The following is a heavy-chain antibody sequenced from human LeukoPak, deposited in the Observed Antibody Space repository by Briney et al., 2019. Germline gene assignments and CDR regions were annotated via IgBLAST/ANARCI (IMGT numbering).Heavy chain of an antibody. CDR1: GGSFSGYY. CDR2: INHSGST. Sequence: PSETLSLTCAVYGGSFSGYYWSWIRQPPGKGLEWIGEINHSGSTNYNPSLKSRVTISVDTSKNQFSLELSSVTAADTAVYYCAWRKTAGSSPGGWGQGTLVTVSS. J-gene: IGHJ4*02. D-gene: IGHD1-14*01. CDR3: AWRKTAGSSPGG. V-gene: IGHV4-34*01.